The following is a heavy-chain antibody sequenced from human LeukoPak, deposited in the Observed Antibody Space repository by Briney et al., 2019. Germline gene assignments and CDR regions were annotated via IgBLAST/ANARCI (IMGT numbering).Heavy chain of an antibody. V-gene: IGHV3-48*03. CDR2: IRTSGSLI. CDR1: GFTFSSYA. Sequence: PGRSLRLSCAASGFTFSSYAMHWVRKAPGKGLEWVSYIRTSGSLISYADSVKGRFTISRDDARNSLYLQMDSLRAEDTAVYYCAREGSLGWGQGTMVTVSS. D-gene: IGHD3-10*01. J-gene: IGHJ3*01. CDR3: AREGSLG.